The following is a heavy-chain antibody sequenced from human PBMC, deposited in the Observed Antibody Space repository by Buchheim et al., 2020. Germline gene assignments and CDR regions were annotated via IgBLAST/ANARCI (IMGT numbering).Heavy chain of an antibody. CDR2: ISYDGSNK. J-gene: IGHJ4*02. V-gene: IGHV3-30*18. CDR3: AKDYHGSGSYYRPDY. D-gene: IGHD3-10*01. Sequence: QVQLVESGGSVVQPGRSLKLSCAASGFTFSTCGMHWVRQAPGEGLEWVAVISYDGSNKYYGDSVKGRFTISRDNSKNTLYMQMNSLRVEDTAVYYCAKDYHGSGSYYRPDYWGQGTL. CDR1: GFTFSTCG.